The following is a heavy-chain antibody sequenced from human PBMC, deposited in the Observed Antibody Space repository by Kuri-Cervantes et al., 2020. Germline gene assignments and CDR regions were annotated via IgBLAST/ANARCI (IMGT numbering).Heavy chain of an antibody. CDR2: IKQDGSEK. J-gene: IGHJ4*02. CDR3: VKHYYYGSGRPFDY. V-gene: IGHV3-7*01. CDR1: GFTFSSYW. D-gene: IGHD3-10*01. Sequence: GESLKISCAASGFTFSSYWMSWVRQAPGKGLEWVANIKQDGSEKYYVDSVKGRFTISRDNAKNSLYLQMNSLRAEDTAVYYCVKHYYYGSGRPFDYWGQGTLVTVSS.